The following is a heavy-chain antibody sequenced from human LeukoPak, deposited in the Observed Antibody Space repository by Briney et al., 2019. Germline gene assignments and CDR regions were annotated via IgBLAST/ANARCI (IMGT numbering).Heavy chain of an antibody. CDR3: ARDVGYSSSWYVWERFDY. CDR2: INPNSGGT. V-gene: IGHV1-2*02. D-gene: IGHD6-13*01. Sequence: ASVKVSCKASGYTFTGYYMHWVRQAPGQGLEWMGWINPNSGGTNYAQKFQGRVTMTRDRSISTAYMELSRLRSDDTAVYYCARDVGYSSSWYVWERFDYWGQGTLVTVSS. CDR1: GYTFTGYY. J-gene: IGHJ4*02.